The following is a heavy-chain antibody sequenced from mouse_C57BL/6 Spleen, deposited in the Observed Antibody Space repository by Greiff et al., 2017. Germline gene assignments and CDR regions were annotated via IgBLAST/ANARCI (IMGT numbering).Heavy chain of an antibody. CDR3: ARHEDRTPYAMDY. Sequence: QVQLQQSGAELVKPGASVKISCKASGYTFTDYYINWVKQRPGQGLEWIGKTGPGSGSTYYNEKFKGKATLTADKSSSTAYMQLSSLTSEDSAVYFCARHEDRTPYAMDYWGQGTSVTVSS. V-gene: IGHV1-77*01. CDR1: GYTFTDYY. CDR2: TGPGSGST. J-gene: IGHJ4*01.